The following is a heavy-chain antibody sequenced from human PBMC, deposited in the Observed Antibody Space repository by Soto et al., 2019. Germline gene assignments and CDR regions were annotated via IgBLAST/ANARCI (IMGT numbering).Heavy chain of an antibody. D-gene: IGHD3-16*01. CDR1: GYTFTSYD. J-gene: IGHJ6*02. CDR3: AREGVRGMDV. V-gene: IGHV1-8*01. Sequence: QVQLVQSGAEVKKPGASVKVSCKASGYTFTSYDINWVRQATGQGLEWMGWMNPNSGNTGYAQKFQGRVTMTRNTSISKAYMELSSLRYAAPAVSCCAREGVRGMDVWGQGPTVTVSS. CDR2: MNPNSGNT.